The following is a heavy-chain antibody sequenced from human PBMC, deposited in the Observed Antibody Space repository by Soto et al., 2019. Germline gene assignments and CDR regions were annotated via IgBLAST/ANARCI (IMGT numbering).Heavy chain of an antibody. CDR3: ARIRGYSGYPDY. Sequence: SGPSGEPTQTLTLTCTFSGFSLSTSGMCVSWIRQPPGKALEWLARIDWDDDKYYSTSLKTRLTISKDTSKNQVVLTMTNMDPVDTATYYCARIRGYSGYPDYWGQGTLVTVSS. CDR2: IDWDDDK. CDR1: GFSLSTSGMC. V-gene: IGHV2-70*11. J-gene: IGHJ4*02. D-gene: IGHD5-12*01.